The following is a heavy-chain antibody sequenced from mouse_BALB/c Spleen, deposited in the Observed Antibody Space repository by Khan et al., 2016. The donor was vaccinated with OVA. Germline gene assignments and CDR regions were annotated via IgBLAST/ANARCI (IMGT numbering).Heavy chain of an antibody. V-gene: IGHV3-2*02. J-gene: IGHJ2*01. CDR3: ARTARIKY. CDR1: GYSITSGYG. CDR2: ISYSGST. D-gene: IGHD1-2*01. Sequence: EVQLQESGPGLVKPSQSLSLTCPVTGYSITSGYGWNWIRQFPGNKLEWMGYISYSGSTNYNPSLKSRIFITRDTSKKQFFLQLNSVTTEDTATYYCARTARIKYWGHGTTLTVSS.